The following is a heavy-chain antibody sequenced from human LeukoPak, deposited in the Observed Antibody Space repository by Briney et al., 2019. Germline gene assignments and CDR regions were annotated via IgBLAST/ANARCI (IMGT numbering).Heavy chain of an antibody. J-gene: IGHJ4*02. CDR2: ISYDGSNK. D-gene: IGHD6-19*01. CDR1: GFTFSSYG. Sequence: GGSLRLSCAASGFTFSSYGMHWVRQAPGKGLEWVAVISYDGSNKYYADSVKGRFTISRDNSKNTLYLQMNSLRAEDTAVYYCAKDRFIAVAVAFDYWGQGTLVTVSS. CDR3: AKDRFIAVAVAFDY. V-gene: IGHV3-30*18.